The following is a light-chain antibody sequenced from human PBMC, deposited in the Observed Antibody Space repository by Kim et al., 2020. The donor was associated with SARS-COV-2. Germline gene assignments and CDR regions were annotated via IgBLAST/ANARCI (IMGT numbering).Light chain of an antibody. CDR1: QRIGTY. CDR3: QQSDSVPYT. CDR2: GAT. V-gene: IGKV1-39*01. Sequence: FASLGDRVTITCRASQRIGTYLNWYHQKPGKAPKILIYGATTLQSGVPSRFSGSGAATEFSLTISSLQHEDVGAYYCQQSDSVPYTFGQGTKLEI. J-gene: IGKJ2*01.